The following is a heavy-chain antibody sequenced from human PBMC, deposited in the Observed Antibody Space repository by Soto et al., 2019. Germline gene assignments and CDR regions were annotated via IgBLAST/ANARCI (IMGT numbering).Heavy chain of an antibody. Sequence: QITLKESGPTLVKPTQTLTLTCTFSGFSLSTSGVGVVWIRQPPGKALEWLALIYWDDDKRYSPSLKSRLTIHKYTSKNQVVLTMTNREPVDTATYFCAHRGYWGAYDIWGQATTVTVSS. CDR2: IYWDDDK. CDR3: AHRGYWGAYDI. J-gene: IGHJ3*02. D-gene: IGHD7-27*01. V-gene: IGHV2-5*02. CDR1: GFSLSTSGVG.